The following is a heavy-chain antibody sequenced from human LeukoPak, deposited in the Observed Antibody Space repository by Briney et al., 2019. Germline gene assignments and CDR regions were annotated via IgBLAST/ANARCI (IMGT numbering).Heavy chain of an antibody. CDR3: ASPDVHCSSTSCYTGYYYYMDV. CDR1: GFTFSDYY. CDR2: ISSSGSTI. J-gene: IGHJ6*03. D-gene: IGHD2-2*02. V-gene: IGHV3-11*04. Sequence: GGSLRLSCAASGFTFSDYYMSWIRQAPGKGLEWVSYISSSGSTIYYADSVMGRFTISRDNAKNSLYLQMNSLRAEDTAVYYCASPDVHCSSTSCYTGYYYYMDVWGKGTTVTVSS.